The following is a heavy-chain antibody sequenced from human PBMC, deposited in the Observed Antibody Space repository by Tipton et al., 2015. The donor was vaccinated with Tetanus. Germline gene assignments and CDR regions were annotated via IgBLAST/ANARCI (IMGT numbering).Heavy chain of an antibody. CDR1: GGSVSSYY. CDR2: VSSSGNS. Sequence: TLSLTCTVSGGSVSSYYWTWFRQPPGKRLEWIGFVSSSGNSNYSPSLKGRVSMSLDTSKQQFSLSLTSATAADTAVYYCARGWSECSSWSCSPLDSWGQGTLVTVSS. D-gene: IGHD2-2*01. V-gene: IGHV4-4*07. CDR3: ARGWSECSSWSCSPLDS. J-gene: IGHJ5*01.